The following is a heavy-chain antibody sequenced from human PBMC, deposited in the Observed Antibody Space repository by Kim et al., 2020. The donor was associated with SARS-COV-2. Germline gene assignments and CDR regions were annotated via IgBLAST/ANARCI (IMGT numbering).Heavy chain of an antibody. CDR3: ARDGLGYSSSTYFYFGMDV. D-gene: IGHD6-13*01. J-gene: IGHJ6*02. Sequence: SQTLSLTCAISGDSVSSNSAAWNWIRQSPSRGLEWLGRTYYRSKWYYDYAVSVRSRITINPDTSKNQFSLQLNSVTPEDTAVYYCARDGLGYSSSTYFYFGMDVWGQGTTVTVSS. V-gene: IGHV6-1*01. CDR2: TYYRSKWYY. CDR1: GDSVSSNSAA.